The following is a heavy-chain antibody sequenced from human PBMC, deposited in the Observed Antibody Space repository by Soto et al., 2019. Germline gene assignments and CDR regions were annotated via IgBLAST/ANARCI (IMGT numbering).Heavy chain of an antibody. J-gene: IGHJ5*02. CDR2: IYYSGST. Sequence: PSETLSLTCTVSGGSISSYYWSWIRQPPGKGLEWIGYIYYSGSTNYNPSLKSRVTISVDTSKNQFSLKLSSVTAADTAVYYCARDKFSVGVVAGTSPYNWFAPWGQGTLVTVSS. V-gene: IGHV4-59*01. CDR3: ARDKFSVGVVAGTSPYNWFAP. CDR1: GGSISSYY. D-gene: IGHD6-19*01.